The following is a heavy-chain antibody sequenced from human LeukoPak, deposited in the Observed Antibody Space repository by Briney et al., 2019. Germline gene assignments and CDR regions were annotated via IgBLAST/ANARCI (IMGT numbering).Heavy chain of an antibody. J-gene: IGHJ4*02. CDR2: IYYSGST. CDR1: GGSVRSGSYY. D-gene: IGHD3-10*01. V-gene: IGHV4-61*01. CDR3: AGGYYGSGSFFDY. Sequence: SETLSLTCTVSGGSVRSGSYYWSWIRQPPGKGLGWIGYIYYSGSTNYNPSLRSRVTISVDTSKNQFSLKLSSVTAADTAVYYCAGGYYGSGSFFDYWGQGTLVTVSS.